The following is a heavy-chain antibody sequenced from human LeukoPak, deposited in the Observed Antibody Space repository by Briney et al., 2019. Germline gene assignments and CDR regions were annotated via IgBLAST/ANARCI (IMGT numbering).Heavy chain of an antibody. J-gene: IGHJ4*02. V-gene: IGHV3-64*01. CDR1: GFTFTTYT. CDR2: VVGNGGTT. D-gene: IGHD2-21*01. CDR3: ARERAYYYFDY. Sequence: GGPLRLSCEASGFTFTTYTIHWVRQAPGKGLEYVSAVVGNGGTTYYANSVKGRFTISRDNSKNTVYLQMGSLRAEDTAMYYCARERAYYYFDYWGQGALVTVSS.